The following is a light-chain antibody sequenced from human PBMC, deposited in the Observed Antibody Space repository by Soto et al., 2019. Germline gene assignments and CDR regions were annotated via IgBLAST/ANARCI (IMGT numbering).Light chain of an antibody. Sequence: EIVLTPSPGTLSLSPGERATLYCGASQSVSNNYLAWYQQKPGQAPRLLIYGASNRATGIPDRFSGSGSGTDFTLTISRLEPEDFAVYYCQQYGSSGTFGQGTKVDIK. CDR2: GAS. CDR1: QSVSNNY. CDR3: QQYGSSGT. J-gene: IGKJ1*01. V-gene: IGKV3-20*01.